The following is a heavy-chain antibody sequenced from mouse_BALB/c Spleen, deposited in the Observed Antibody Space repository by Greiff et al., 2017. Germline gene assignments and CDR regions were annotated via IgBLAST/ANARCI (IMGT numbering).Heavy chain of an antibody. CDR2: ISSGGSYT. CDR1: GFTFSSYG. Sequence: EVHLVESGGDLVKPGGSLKLSCAASGFTFSSYGMSWVRQTPDKRLEWVATISSGGSYTYYPDSVKGRFTISRDNAKNTLYLQMSRLKSEDTAMYYCASYDYGGSLLYYAMDYWGQGTSVTVSS. D-gene: IGHD2-4*01. J-gene: IGHJ4*01. V-gene: IGHV5-6*01. CDR3: ASYDYGGSLLYYAMDY.